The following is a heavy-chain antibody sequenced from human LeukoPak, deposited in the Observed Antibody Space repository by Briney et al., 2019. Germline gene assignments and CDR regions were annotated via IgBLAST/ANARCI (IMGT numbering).Heavy chain of an antibody. CDR1: GFTLSSYG. J-gene: IGHJ4*02. V-gene: IGHV3-33*01. CDR2: IWYDGSNK. CDR3: ARDRNVHARPTYYFDY. D-gene: IGHD3-10*02. Sequence: PGRSLRLSCAASGFTLSSYGMRWVRQAPGKGLEWVAVIWYDGSNKYYADSVKGRFTISRDNSKNTLYLQMNSLRAEDTAVYYCARDRNVHARPTYYFDYWGQGTLVTVSS.